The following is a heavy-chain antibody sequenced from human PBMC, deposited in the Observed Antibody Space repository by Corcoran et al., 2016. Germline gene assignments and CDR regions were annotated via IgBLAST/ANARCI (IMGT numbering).Heavy chain of an antibody. V-gene: IGHV3-15*07. D-gene: IGHD6-19*01. CDR3: TTGEQENDLRIAVAGTEDY. CDR1: GFTFSNAW. CDR2: IKSKTDGGTT. J-gene: IGHJ4*02. Sequence: EVQLVESGGGLVKPGGSLRLSCAASGFTFSNAWMNWVRQAPGKGLEWVGRIKSKTDGGTTDYAAPVKGRFTISRDDSKNTLYLQMNSLKTEDTAVYYCTTGEQENDLRIAVAGTEDYWGQGTLVTVSS.